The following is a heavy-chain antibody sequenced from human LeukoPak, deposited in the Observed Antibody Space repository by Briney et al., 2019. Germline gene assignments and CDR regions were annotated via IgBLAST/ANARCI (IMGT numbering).Heavy chain of an antibody. D-gene: IGHD6-13*01. V-gene: IGHV3-23*01. CDR3: AKDSSSWCYDD. Sequence: GGSLRLSCAASGFTFSSYAMSWVRQAPGKGLEWVSAVSGSGGSTYYADSVKGRFTISRDNSKNTLYLQMNSLRAEGTAVYYCAKDSSSWCYDDWGQGTLVTVSS. J-gene: IGHJ4*02. CDR1: GFTFSSYA. CDR2: VSGSGGST.